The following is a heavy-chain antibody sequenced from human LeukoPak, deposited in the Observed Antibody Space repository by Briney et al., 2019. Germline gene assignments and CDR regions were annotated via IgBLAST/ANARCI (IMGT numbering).Heavy chain of an antibody. CDR3: ARRLSNKIPSAFDI. V-gene: IGHV1-18*01. J-gene: IGHJ3*02. CDR1: AYTFTSYG. D-gene: IGHD2-15*01. Sequence: GASVKVSCKASAYTFTSYGISWVRQAPGQGLEWMGWISAYNGNTNYAQKLQGRVTMTTDTSTSTAYMELRSLRSDDTAVYYCARRLSNKIPSAFDIWGQGTMVTVSS. CDR2: ISAYNGNT.